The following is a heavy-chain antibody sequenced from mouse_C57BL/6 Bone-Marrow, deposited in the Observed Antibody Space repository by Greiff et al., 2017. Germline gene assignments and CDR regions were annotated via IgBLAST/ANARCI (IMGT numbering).Heavy chain of an antibody. CDR3: ARILGLDD. J-gene: IGHJ2*01. CDR2: IDPSDSYT. V-gene: IGHV1-59*01. Sequence: VQLQQPGAELVRPGTSVKLSCKASGYTFTSYWMHWVKQRPGQGLEWIGVIDPSDSYTNYNQKFKGKATLTVDPSSSTAYMQLSSLTSEDSAVYYCARILGLDDWGQGTTLTVSS. CDR1: GYTFTSYW. D-gene: IGHD4-1*01.